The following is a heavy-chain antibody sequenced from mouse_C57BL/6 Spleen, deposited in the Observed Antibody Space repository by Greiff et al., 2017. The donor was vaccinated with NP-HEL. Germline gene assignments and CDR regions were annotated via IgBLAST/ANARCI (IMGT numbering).Heavy chain of an antibody. V-gene: IGHV5-17*01. CDR2: ISSGSSTI. J-gene: IGHJ2*01. CDR1: GFTFSDYG. CDR3: ARRSYYYGSSYPTFDY. D-gene: IGHD1-1*01. Sequence: EVKLVESGGGLVKPGGSLKLSCAASGFTFSDYGMHWVRQAPEKGLEWVAYISSGSSTIYYADTVKGRFTISRDNAKNTLFLQMTSLRSEDTAMYYCARRSYYYGSSYPTFDYWGQGTTLTVSS.